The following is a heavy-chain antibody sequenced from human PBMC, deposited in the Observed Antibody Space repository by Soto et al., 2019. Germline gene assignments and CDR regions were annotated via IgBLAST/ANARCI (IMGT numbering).Heavy chain of an antibody. CDR1: GFTFSSYA. CDR3: ARGETSPGFWSGYYNYYYYYGMDV. D-gene: IGHD3-3*01. Sequence: AGGSLRLSCAASGFTFSSYAMHWVRQAPGKGLEWVAVISYDGSNKYYADSVKGRFTISRDNSKNTLYLQMNSLRAEDTAVYYCARGETSPGFWSGYYNYYYYYGMDVWGQGTTVTVSS. J-gene: IGHJ6*02. V-gene: IGHV3-30-3*01. CDR2: ISYDGSNK.